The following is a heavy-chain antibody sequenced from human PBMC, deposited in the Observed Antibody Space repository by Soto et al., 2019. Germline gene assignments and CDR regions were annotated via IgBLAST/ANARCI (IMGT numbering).Heavy chain of an antibody. V-gene: IGHV1-18*01. Sequence: QVQLVQSGAEVKKPGASVKVSCKASGYTFPSYVISGGRQPPEQGLEWMGGIRAYNVNTNNAQKLQGRATMTTDTSTNTAYMALRSLRSDDTAVYYCARGGTPIALWGQGTLVTVSS. CDR2: IRAYNVNT. D-gene: IGHD1-1*01. J-gene: IGHJ5*02. CDR1: GYTFPSYV. CDR3: ARGGTPIAL.